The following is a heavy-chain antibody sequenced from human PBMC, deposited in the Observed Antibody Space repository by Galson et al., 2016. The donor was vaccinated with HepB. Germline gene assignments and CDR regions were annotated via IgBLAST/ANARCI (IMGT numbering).Heavy chain of an antibody. CDR3: AGMPTVDW. CDR1: GFTFSNFW. V-gene: IGHV3-7*03. D-gene: IGHD4-17*01. Sequence: SLRLSCAASGFTFSNFWMNWVRRVPGTGLEWVGNIKPDGSQLNYADSVKGRFTISRDDASNSLYLQMNSLRAEDTAVYFCAGMPTVDWWGQGTLVTVSS. CDR2: IKPDGSQL. J-gene: IGHJ4*01.